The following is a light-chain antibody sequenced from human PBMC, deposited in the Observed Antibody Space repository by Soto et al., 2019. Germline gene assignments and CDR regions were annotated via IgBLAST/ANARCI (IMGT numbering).Light chain of an antibody. CDR2: AAS. CDR3: QQTTSFPFT. J-gene: IGKJ3*01. CDR1: QGIITW. Sequence: DIQMTQSPSSVSASVGDRVTITCRASQGIITWLAWYQQKPGKAPKLLMYAASSLRSGVPSRFSGSGSGTDFTLTISSLQTEDFATYYCQQTTSFPFTFGPGTKVDI. V-gene: IGKV1-12*02.